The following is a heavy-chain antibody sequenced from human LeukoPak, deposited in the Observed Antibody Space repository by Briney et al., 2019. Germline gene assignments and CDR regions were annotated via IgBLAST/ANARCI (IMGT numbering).Heavy chain of an antibody. D-gene: IGHD3-16*01. Sequence: PSETLSLTCTVSGGSISSGDYYWSWIRQPPGKGLEWIGYIYYSGSTYYNPSLKSRVTISVDTSKNQFSLKLSSVTAADTAVYYCARQDGRFGSYFGMDVWGQGTTVTVSS. J-gene: IGHJ6*02. CDR1: GGSISSGDYY. CDR2: IYYSGST. V-gene: IGHV4-30-4*01. CDR3: ARQDGRFGSYFGMDV.